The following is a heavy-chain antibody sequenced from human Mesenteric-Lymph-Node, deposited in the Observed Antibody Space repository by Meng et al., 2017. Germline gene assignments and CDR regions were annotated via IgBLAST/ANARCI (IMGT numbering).Heavy chain of an antibody. D-gene: IGHD1-26*01. CDR1: GGTFSSYA. Sequence: SVKVSCKASGGTFSSYAISWVRQAPGQGLEWMGGIIPIFGTANYAQKFQGRVTITADESTSTAYMELSSLRSEDTAVYYCATSKIVGATTWNYYYGMDVWGQGTTVTVSS. CDR2: IIPIFGTA. V-gene: IGHV1-69*13. CDR3: ATSKIVGATTWNYYYGMDV. J-gene: IGHJ6*02.